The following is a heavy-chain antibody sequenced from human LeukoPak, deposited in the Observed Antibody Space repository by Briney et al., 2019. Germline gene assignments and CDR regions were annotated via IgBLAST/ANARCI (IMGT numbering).Heavy chain of an antibody. J-gene: IGHJ4*02. CDR1: GFTFSSYG. Sequence: GGSLRLSCAASGFTFSSYGMHWVRQAPGKGLEWVAFIRYDGSNKYYADSVKGRFTISRDNSKNTLYLQMNSLRAGDTAVYYCAGGSAETHRWMRPDCSSTSCYTGYFDYWGQGTLVTVSS. CDR2: IRYDGSNK. V-gene: IGHV3-30*02. D-gene: IGHD2-2*02. CDR3: AGGSAETHRWMRPDCSSTSCYTGYFDY.